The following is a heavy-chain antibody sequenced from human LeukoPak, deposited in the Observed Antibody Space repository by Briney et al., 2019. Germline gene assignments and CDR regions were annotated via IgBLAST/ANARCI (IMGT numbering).Heavy chain of an antibody. CDR2: IYYSGST. Sequence: SETLSLTCTVSGGSISSYYWSWIWQPPGKGLEWIGYIYYSGSTNYNPSLKSRVTISVDTSKNQFSLKLSSVTAADTAVYYCARDPVGYCSGGSCYPPGYFDYWGQGTLVTVSS. CDR1: GGSISSYY. CDR3: ARDPVGYCSGGSCYPPGYFDY. D-gene: IGHD2-15*01. J-gene: IGHJ4*02. V-gene: IGHV4-59*01.